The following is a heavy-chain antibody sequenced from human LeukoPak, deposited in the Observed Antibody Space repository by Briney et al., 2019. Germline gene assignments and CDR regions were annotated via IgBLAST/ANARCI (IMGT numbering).Heavy chain of an antibody. D-gene: IGHD1-1*01. Sequence: PGGSLRLSCAASRFTFSSYAMHWVRQAPGKGLEWVAVISYDGSNKYYADSVKGRFTISRDNSKNTLYLQMNSLRAEDTAVYYCARGPAWNDVFYYYGMDVWGQGTTVTVSS. V-gene: IGHV3-30-3*01. CDR3: ARGPAWNDVFYYYGMDV. J-gene: IGHJ6*02. CDR2: ISYDGSNK. CDR1: RFTFSSYA.